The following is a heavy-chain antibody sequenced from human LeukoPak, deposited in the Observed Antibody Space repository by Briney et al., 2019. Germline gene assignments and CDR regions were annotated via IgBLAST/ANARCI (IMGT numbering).Heavy chain of an antibody. CDR1: GASFSGYH. D-gene: IGHD2-2*01. CDR3: ARGRSRTRPTSDY. V-gene: IGHV4-34*01. J-gene: IGHJ4*02. CDR2: IHHDGRV. Sequence: PSETLSLTCVVYGASFSGYHWNWIRQPPGKGLEWIGEIHHDGRVNYHPSLKNRVTISVDTSKNHFSLRLTSVTAADTAVYYCARGRSRTRPTSDYWGQGTVVTVSS.